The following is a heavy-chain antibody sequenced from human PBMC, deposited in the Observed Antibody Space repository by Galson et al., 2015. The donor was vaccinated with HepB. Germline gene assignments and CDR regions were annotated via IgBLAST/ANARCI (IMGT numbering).Heavy chain of an antibody. CDR1: GFTFSSYS. Sequence: SLRLSCAASGFTFSSYSMNWVRQAPGKGLEWVSSNSSSSSYIYYADSVKGRFTISRDNAKNSLYLQMNSLRAEDTAVYYCARDFLAGLPGSWGQGTMVTVSS. V-gene: IGHV3-21*01. J-gene: IGHJ3*01. CDR2: NSSSSSYI. CDR3: ARDFLAGLPGS. D-gene: IGHD7-27*01.